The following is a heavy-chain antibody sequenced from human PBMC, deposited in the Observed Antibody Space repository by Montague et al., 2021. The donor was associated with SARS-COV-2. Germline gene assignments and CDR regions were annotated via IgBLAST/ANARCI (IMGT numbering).Heavy chain of an antibody. D-gene: IGHD3-16*01. CDR1: GGSISRYF. V-gene: IGHV4-59*01. CDR3: ARVTLGGRDGRTRQYEGLDS. J-gene: IGHJ4*02. CDR2: VHDIESS. Sequence: SETLSLTCTVSGGSISRYFWNWIRQTPGKGLEWMGYVHDIESSIYNPSLQSRITILPDTPKNQFSLRLNAVTAADTAVYYCARVTLGGRDGRTRQYEGLDSWGQGILVTVSS.